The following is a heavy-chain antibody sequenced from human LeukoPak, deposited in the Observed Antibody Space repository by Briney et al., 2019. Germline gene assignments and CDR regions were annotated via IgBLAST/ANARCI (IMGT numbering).Heavy chain of an antibody. Sequence: SETLSLTCSVSGYSISSGYWWAWIRQSPGKGLEWVGSIFHIGTTYYNSSLKSRVTISVDTSKNEFSLKLNSVTAADTAVYYCARDRLQLQSWGQGTLVTVSS. CDR2: IFHIGTT. J-gene: IGHJ5*02. CDR3: ARDRLQLQS. D-gene: IGHD1-1*01. CDR1: GYSISSGYW. V-gene: IGHV4-38-2*02.